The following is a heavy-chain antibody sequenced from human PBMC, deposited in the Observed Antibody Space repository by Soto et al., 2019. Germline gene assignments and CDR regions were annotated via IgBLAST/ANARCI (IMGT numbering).Heavy chain of an antibody. CDR3: ERGRGPAHYYYYGMDV. CDR2: INHSGST. J-gene: IGHJ6*01. CDR1: GGCFSGYY. V-gene: IGHV4-34*01. D-gene: IGHD2-15*01. Sequence: SETLSLTFAVYGGCFSGYYWSWIRQPPVKGLEWIGGINHSGSTNYNPSLKSRVTISVDTSKNQFSLKLSSVTAADTAVYYCERGRGPAHYYYYGMDVWGQGTTVPVSS.